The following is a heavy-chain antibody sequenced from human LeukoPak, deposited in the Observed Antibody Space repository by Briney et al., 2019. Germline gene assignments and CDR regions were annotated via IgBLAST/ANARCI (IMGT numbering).Heavy chain of an antibody. D-gene: IGHD3-10*01. CDR1: GFTFSSYG. J-gene: IGHJ6*02. V-gene: IGHV3-33*01. CDR2: IWYDGSNK. CDR3: ARDNAMVRDLVLGYGMDV. Sequence: QPGGSLRLSCAASGFTFSSYGMHWVRQAPGKGLEWVAVIWYDGSNKYYADSVKGRFTITRDNSKNTLYLQMNSLRAEDTAVYYCARDNAMVRDLVLGYGMDVWGQGTTVTVSS.